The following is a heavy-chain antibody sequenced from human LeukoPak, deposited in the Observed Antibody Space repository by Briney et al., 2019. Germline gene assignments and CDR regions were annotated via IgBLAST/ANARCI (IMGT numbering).Heavy chain of an antibody. CDR3: ARGCSGGSCYGRGTDCFDP. D-gene: IGHD2-15*01. V-gene: IGHV1-18*01. CDR1: GYTFTTYG. Sequence: PSLKVSFKASGYTFTTYGISWVRQAPGQGLEWMGWISAYNGNTNYAQKLQGRVTMTTDASTSTAYMELRSLRSDDTAVYYCARGCSGGSCYGRGTDCFDPWGQGTLVTVSS. CDR2: ISAYNGNT. J-gene: IGHJ5*02.